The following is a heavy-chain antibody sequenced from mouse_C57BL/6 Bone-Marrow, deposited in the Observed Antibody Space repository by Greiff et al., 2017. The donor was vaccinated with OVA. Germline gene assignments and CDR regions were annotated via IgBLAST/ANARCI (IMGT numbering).Heavy chain of an antibody. CDR2: IDPENGDT. V-gene: IGHV14-4*01. CDR3: TYYYGSSYANWYFDV. Sequence: EVQLVESGAELVRPGASVKLSCTASGFNIKDDYMHWVKQRPEQGLEWIGWIDPENGDTEYASKFQGKATITADTSSNTAYLQLSSLTSEDTAVYYCTYYYGSSYANWYFDVWGTGTTVTVSS. D-gene: IGHD1-1*01. CDR1: GFNIKDDY. J-gene: IGHJ1*03.